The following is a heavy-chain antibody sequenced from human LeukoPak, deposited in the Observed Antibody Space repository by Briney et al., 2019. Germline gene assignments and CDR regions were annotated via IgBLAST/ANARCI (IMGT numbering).Heavy chain of an antibody. CDR3: AKRVRANAGPTDS. D-gene: IGHD1-26*01. CDR1: GFTFSDSA. J-gene: IGHJ4*02. CDR2: ISGDGINT. V-gene: IGHV3-23*01. Sequence: AGSLRLSCAASGFTFSDSAMNWVRQAPGKGLEWDSGISGDGINTYYADSVKARFNISRDNSRNTLFLQMYGLRAEETAVDYCAKRVRANAGPTDSWGEGTLSSVSS.